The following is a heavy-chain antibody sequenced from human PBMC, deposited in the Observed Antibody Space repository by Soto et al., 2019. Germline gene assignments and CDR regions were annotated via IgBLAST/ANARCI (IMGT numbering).Heavy chain of an antibody. CDR2: INPNSGAI. D-gene: IGHD3-16*01. J-gene: IGHJ4*02. V-gene: IGHV1-2*02. Sequence: QVQLVQSGAEVKKPGASVKVSCKASGYTFTDYYMHWVRQAPGQGLEWMGWINPNSGAIEYAQTFQGRVTVTRETSISTVYMELSRLRFDDTAVYYCGRDPPGGVTPFDYWGQGTLVTVSS. CDR1: GYTFTDYY. CDR3: GRDPPGGVTPFDY.